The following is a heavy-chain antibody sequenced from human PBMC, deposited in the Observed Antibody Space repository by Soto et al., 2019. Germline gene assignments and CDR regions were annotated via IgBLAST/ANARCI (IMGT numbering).Heavy chain of an antibody. CDR1: GYTFTSYG. Sequence: ASVKGSCKASGYTFTSYGSSWVRQAPGQGLEWMGWISAYNGNTNYAQKLQGRVTMTTDTSTSTAYMEMRSLRSDDTAVYYCARDGPAAAGTFFDYWGQGTLVTVS. CDR3: ARDGPAAAGTFFDY. J-gene: IGHJ4*02. D-gene: IGHD6-13*01. CDR2: ISAYNGNT. V-gene: IGHV1-18*01.